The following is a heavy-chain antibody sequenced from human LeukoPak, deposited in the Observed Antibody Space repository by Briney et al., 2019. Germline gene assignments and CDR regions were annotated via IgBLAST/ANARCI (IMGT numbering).Heavy chain of an antibody. D-gene: IGHD6-19*01. CDR2: IIPILGIA. CDR1: GGTFSSYT. CDR3: ARVSSGWYGGFDY. J-gene: IGHJ4*02. Sequence: ASVKVSCKASGGTFSSYTISWVRQAPGQGLEWMGRIIPILGIANYAQKFQGRVTITADKSTSTAYMELSSLRSEDTAVYYCARVSSGWYGGFDYWGQGTLVTVSS. V-gene: IGHV1-69*02.